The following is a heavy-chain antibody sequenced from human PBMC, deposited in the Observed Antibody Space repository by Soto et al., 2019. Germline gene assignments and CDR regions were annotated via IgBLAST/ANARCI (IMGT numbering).Heavy chain of an antibody. V-gene: IGHV1-69*13. CDR2: IIPIFGTA. J-gene: IGHJ4*02. CDR1: GGTFSSYA. CDR3: VRDHAGLTTVPYYFDY. D-gene: IGHD4-4*01. Sequence: SVKVSCKASGGTFSSYAISWVRQAPGQGLEWMGGIIPIFGTANYAQKFQGRVTITADESTSTAYMELSSLRSEDTAVYYCVRDHAGLTTVPYYFDYWGQGTLVTVSS.